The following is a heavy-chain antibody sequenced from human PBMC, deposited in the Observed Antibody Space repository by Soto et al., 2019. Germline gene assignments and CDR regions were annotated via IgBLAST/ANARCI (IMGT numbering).Heavy chain of an antibody. Sequence: EVQLLESGGGLVQPGGSLRLSCAASGFTFSSYAMSWVRQAPGKGLEWVSVISGSGYSTYYADSVKGRFTISRDNSKNTLYLQMNSLRAEDTAVYYCTASSDWYNAVDIWGQGTMVTVSS. CDR2: ISGSGYST. J-gene: IGHJ3*02. CDR1: GFTFSSYA. CDR3: TASSDWYNAVDI. D-gene: IGHD6-19*01. V-gene: IGHV3-23*01.